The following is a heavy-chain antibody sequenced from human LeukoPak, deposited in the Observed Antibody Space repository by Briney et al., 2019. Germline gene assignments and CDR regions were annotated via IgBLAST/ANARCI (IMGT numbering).Heavy chain of an antibody. V-gene: IGHV3-7*01. CDR3: ARVVTAWSMDV. CDR2: IKQDGSEK. J-gene: IGHJ6*04. D-gene: IGHD2-21*02. Sequence: GGSLRLSCAASGFAFSSYWMSRIRQAPGQGLEWVANIKQDGSEKFYADSVTGRFTVSRDNAENSLFLQMNSLRAEDTALYYCARVVTAWSMDVWGKGTTVTVSS. CDR1: GFAFSSYW.